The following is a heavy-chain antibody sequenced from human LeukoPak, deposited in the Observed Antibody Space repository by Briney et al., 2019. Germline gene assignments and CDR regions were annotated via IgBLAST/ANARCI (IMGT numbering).Heavy chain of an antibody. D-gene: IGHD3-10*01. CDR1: GYSFPSCS. J-gene: IGHJ5*02. CDR2: VNAYNSNT. CDR3: ARGLGITMVRQRSGGWFDP. V-gene: IGHV1-18*01. Sequence: ASVNVSCKGSGYSFPSCSISWVRQGPGQGNGLMGCVNAYNSNTNYSQEFQGKVTMTTDTATSTAYMELRSLRSDDTAVYYCARGLGITMVRQRSGGWFDPWGQGTLVTVSS.